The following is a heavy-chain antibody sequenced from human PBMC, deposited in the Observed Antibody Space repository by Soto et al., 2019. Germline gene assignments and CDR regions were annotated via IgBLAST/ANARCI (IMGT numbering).Heavy chain of an antibody. CDR1: GGTFSSYA. Sequence: GASVKVSCKASGGTFSSYAISWVRQAPGQGLEWMGGIIPIFGTANYAQKFQGRVTITADESTSTAYMELSSLRSEDTAVYYCARAMVTIFGVSAHNWFGPWGQGTLVTVSS. J-gene: IGHJ5*02. V-gene: IGHV1-69*13. D-gene: IGHD3-3*01. CDR3: ARAMVTIFGVSAHNWFGP. CDR2: IIPIFGTA.